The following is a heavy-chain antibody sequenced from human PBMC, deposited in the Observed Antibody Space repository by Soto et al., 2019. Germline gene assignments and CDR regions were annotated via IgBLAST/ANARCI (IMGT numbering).Heavy chain of an antibody. CDR3: AKDWRYCSSPSCNPLYYYMDV. V-gene: IGHV3-23*01. CDR2: ISGSGGST. J-gene: IGHJ6*03. Sequence: EVQLLESGGGLVQPGGSLRLSCAASGFTFSSYAMSWVRQAPGKGLEWVSAISGSGGSTYYADSVKGRFTISRDNSKNTLYLQRNSLRAEDTAVYYCAKDWRYCSSPSCNPLYYYMDVWGKGTTVTVSS. D-gene: IGHD2-2*01. CDR1: GFTFSSYA.